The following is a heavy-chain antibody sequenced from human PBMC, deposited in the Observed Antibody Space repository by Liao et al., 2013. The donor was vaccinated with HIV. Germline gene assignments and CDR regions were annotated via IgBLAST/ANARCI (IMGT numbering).Heavy chain of an antibody. CDR3: ARKSTYAYGFFDYYMDV. Sequence: QVLLQQWGAGLLKPSETLSLTCAVYGGSFSDHSWSWIRQPPGKGLEWIGEINHSGGITYNPSLKSRLTISGDTSKSQFSLRLTSLTAADTAVYYCARKSTYAYGFFDYYMDVWGKGTTVTVS. V-gene: IGHV4-34*02. J-gene: IGHJ6*03. CDR1: GGSFSDHS. D-gene: IGHD3-16*01. CDR2: INHSGGI.